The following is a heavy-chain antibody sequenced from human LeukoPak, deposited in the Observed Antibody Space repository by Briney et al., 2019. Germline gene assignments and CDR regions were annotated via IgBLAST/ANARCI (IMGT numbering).Heavy chain of an antibody. D-gene: IGHD3-22*01. Sequence: GRSLRLSCAVSGFTFSNYGMHWVRQAPGKGLEWVAVISYDGSNKYYADSVKGRFTISRDNSKNTLYLQMNSLRAEDTAVYYCAKDYYDSSGYSIDYWGQGTLVTVSS. V-gene: IGHV3-30*18. J-gene: IGHJ4*02. CDR3: AKDYYDSSGYSIDY. CDR2: ISYDGSNK. CDR1: GFTFSNYG.